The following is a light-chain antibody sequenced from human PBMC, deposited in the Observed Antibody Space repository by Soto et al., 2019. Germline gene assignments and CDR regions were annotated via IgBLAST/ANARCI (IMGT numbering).Light chain of an antibody. CDR1: SSDVGGYNY. V-gene: IGLV2-11*01. J-gene: IGLJ1*01. Sequence: QSALTQPRSVSGSPGQSVAISCTGTSSDVGGYNYVSWYQQHPGKAPKLMISDVSKRPSGVPDRFSGSKSGNTASLTISGLQAEYEADYYCCSYAGTYTYVFGTGTKLTVL. CDR2: DVS. CDR3: CSYAGTYTYV.